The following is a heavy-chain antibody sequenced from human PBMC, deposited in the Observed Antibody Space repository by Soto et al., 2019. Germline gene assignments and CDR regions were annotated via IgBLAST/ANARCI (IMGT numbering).Heavy chain of an antibody. CDR3: ATEWGDYCGGDCYTTPYYFDY. CDR2: IKQDGSEK. CDR1: GLTFSSYW. V-gene: IGHV3-7*01. Sequence: PGGSLRLSCAASGLTFSSYWMSWVRQAPGKGLEWVANIKQDGSEKYYVDSVKGRFTISRDNAKNSLYLQMNSLRAEDTAVYYCATEWGDYCGGDCYTTPYYFDYWGKGTLVTVSS. D-gene: IGHD2-21*02. J-gene: IGHJ4*02.